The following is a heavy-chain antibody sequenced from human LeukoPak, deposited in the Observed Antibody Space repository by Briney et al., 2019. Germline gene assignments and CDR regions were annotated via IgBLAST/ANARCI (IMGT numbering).Heavy chain of an antibody. CDR1: GGSISSYY. Sequence: ASETLSLTCTVSGGSISSYYWSWIRQPPGKGLEWIGYIYYSGSTNYNPSLKSRVTISVDTSKNQFSLKLSSVTAADTAVYYCARPVRYCSSTSCYNWFDPWGQGTLVTVSS. D-gene: IGHD2-2*01. V-gene: IGHV4-59*01. CDR2: IYYSGST. CDR3: ARPVRYCSSTSCYNWFDP. J-gene: IGHJ5*02.